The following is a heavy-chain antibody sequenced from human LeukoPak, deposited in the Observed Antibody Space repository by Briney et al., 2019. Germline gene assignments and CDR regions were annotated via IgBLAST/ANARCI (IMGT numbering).Heavy chain of an antibody. D-gene: IGHD1-14*01. J-gene: IGHJ4*02. CDR2: INQGGSDK. CDR1: GFTFSGHW. CDR3: TRDRSRAEDD. V-gene: IGHV3-7*01. Sequence: PGGSLRLSCAASGFTFSGHWMSWVRQAPGKGLEWVANINQGGSDKYYVDSVKGRFTISRDNANNLLYLQMHSLRGEDTAVYYCTRDRSRAEDDWGQGTLGTVSS.